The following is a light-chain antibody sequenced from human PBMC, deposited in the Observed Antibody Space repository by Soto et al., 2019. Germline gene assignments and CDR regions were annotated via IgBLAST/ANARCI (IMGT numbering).Light chain of an antibody. CDR3: QQYGSSPGT. J-gene: IGKJ1*01. V-gene: IGKV3-20*01. CDR2: GAS. Sequence: EIVLTQSPGTLSLSPGEGATLSCRASQTVSSSLLAWYQQKAGQAPRLLIYGASSRATGIPDRFSGSGSGTDFTLTITRLEPEDFAVYYCQQYGSSPGTFGQGTKVEIK. CDR1: QTVSSSL.